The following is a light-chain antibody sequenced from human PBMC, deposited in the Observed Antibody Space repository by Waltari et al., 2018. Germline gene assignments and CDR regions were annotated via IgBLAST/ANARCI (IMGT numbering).Light chain of an antibody. J-gene: IGKJ1*01. CDR3: QQYYTNPQT. CDR2: WAS. V-gene: IGKV4-1*01. Sequence: DIVMTQSPDSLAVSLGERATINCKSSQSVLHNSNNKNYLAWYQQKLGQPPELLIYWASTRESGVPDRFSGSGSGTDFTLTISSLQAGDVAVYYCQQYYTNPQTFGQGTKVEIK. CDR1: QSVLHNSNNKNY.